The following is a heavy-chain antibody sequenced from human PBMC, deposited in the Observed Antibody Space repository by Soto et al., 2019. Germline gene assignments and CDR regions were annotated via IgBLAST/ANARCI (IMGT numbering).Heavy chain of an antibody. CDR2: IWYDGSNK. CDR1: GFTFSSYG. CDR3: ARDMGAEYSSSLTD. J-gene: IGHJ4*02. V-gene: IGHV3-33*01. Sequence: GGSLRLSCVASGFTFSSYGMHWVRQAPGKGLEWVAVIWYDGSNKYYADSVKGRFTISRDNSKNTLYLQMNSLRAEDTAVYYCARDMGAEYSSSLTDWGQGTLVTVSS. D-gene: IGHD6-6*01.